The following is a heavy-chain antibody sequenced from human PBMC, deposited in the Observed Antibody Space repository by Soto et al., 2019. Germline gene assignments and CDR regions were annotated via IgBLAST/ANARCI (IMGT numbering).Heavy chain of an antibody. J-gene: IGHJ6*02. CDR2: IIPIFGTA. D-gene: IGHD2-2*01. Sequence: QVQLVQSGAEVKKPGSSVKVSCKASGGTFSSYAISWVRQAPGQGLEWMGGIIPIFGTANYAQKFQGRVTITADDSTSTAYMELSSLRAEDTAVYYCARDGSRPAAMAYYYYYGMDVWGQGTTVTVSS. CDR3: ARDGSRPAAMAYYYYYGMDV. CDR1: GGTFSSYA. V-gene: IGHV1-69*01.